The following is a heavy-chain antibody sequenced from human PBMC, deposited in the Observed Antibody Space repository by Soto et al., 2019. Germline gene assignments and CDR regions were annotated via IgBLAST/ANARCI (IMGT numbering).Heavy chain of an antibody. CDR1: GGSVSSGSYY. V-gene: IGHV4-61*01. CDR3: ARGGGDIEYCSGGSCYLAGY. Sequence: SETLSLTCTVSGGSVSSGSYYWSWIRQPPGKGLEWIGYIYYSGSTNYNPSLKSRVTISVDTSKNQFSLKLSSVTAADTAVYYCARGGGDIEYCSGGSCYLAGYWGQGTLVTVSS. CDR2: IYYSGST. J-gene: IGHJ4*02. D-gene: IGHD2-15*01.